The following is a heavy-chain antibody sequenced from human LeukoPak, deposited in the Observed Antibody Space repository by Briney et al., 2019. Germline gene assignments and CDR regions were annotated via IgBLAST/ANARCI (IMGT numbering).Heavy chain of an antibody. Sequence: SVRVSCKASGGTFSSYAISWVRQAPGQGLEWMGRIIPILGIANYAQKFQGRVTITADKSTSTAYMELSSLRSEDTAVYYCARARITIFGVVPTNWFDPWGQGTLVTVSS. J-gene: IGHJ5*02. CDR3: ARARITIFGVVPTNWFDP. CDR1: GGTFSSYA. V-gene: IGHV1-69*04. CDR2: IIPILGIA. D-gene: IGHD3-3*01.